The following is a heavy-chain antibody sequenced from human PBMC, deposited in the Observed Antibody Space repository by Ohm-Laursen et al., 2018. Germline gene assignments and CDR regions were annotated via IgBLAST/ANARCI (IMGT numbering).Heavy chain of an antibody. CDR3: AKDHYYDSSGYKGVFDY. J-gene: IGHJ4*02. D-gene: IGHD3-22*01. Sequence: SLRLSCSASGFTFDDYAMHWVRQAPGKGLEWVSGISWNSGSIGYADSVKGRFTISRDNAKNSLYLQMNSLRAEDTALYYCAKDHYYDSSGYKGVFDYWGQGTLVTVSS. V-gene: IGHV3-9*01. CDR1: GFTFDDYA. CDR2: ISWNSGSI.